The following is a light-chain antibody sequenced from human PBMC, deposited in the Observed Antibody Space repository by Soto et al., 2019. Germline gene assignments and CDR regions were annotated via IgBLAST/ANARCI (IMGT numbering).Light chain of an antibody. CDR2: GAS. J-gene: IGKJ1*01. CDR3: QKYDSAPLT. Sequence: DIQMTQSPSSLSASVGDRVTITCRASQGISNNLAWYQQKPGKVPRLLIYGASTLQSGVPSRFSGSGSGTDFTLTISSLQPEDVATYYWQKYDSAPLTFGQGTKVEFK. CDR1: QGISNN. V-gene: IGKV1-27*01.